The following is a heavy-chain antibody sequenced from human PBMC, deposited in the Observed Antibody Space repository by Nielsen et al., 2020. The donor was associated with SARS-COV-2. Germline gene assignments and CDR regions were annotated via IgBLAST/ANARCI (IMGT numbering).Heavy chain of an antibody. D-gene: IGHD3-3*01. J-gene: IGHJ5*02. CDR2: INHSGST. Sequence: WIRQPPGKGLKWIGEINHSGSTNYNPSLKSRVTISVDTSKNQFSLKLSSVTAADTAVYYCARGFYDFWSGFYPPINWFDPWGQGTLVTVSS. CDR3: ARGFYDFWSGFYPPINWFDP. V-gene: IGHV4-34*01.